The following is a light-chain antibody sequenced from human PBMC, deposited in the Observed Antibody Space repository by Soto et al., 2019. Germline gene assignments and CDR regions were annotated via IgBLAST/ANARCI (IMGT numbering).Light chain of an antibody. J-gene: IGKJ1*01. CDR2: WAS. Sequence: DIVMTQSPDSLAVSLGERATINCKSSQSLLYRSDNKNYLAWFQQKIGQPPKLLISWASTRESGVPDRFSGSGSGTDFTLTISSLQAEDVAVYYCQQYYANPRTFGQGTKVEIK. V-gene: IGKV4-1*01. CDR3: QQYYANPRT. CDR1: QSLLYRSDNKNY.